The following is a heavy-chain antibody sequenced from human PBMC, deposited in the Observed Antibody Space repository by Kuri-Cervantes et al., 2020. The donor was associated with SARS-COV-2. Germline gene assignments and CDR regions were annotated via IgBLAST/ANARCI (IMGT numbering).Heavy chain of an antibody. CDR1: GFTVSSNY. J-gene: IGHJ3*02. D-gene: IGHD2-2*01. CDR3: AILGYCSSTSCAPDAFDI. CDR2: ISSSSSYI. Sequence: GGSLRLSCAASGFTVSSNYMSWVRQAPGKGLEWVSSISSSSSYIYYADSVKGRFTISRDNAKNSLYLQMNSLRAEDTAVYYCAILGYCSSTSCAPDAFDIWGQGTMVTVSS. V-gene: IGHV3-21*01.